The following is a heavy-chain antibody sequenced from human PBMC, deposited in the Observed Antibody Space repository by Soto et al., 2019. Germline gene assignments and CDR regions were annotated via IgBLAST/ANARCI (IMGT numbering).Heavy chain of an antibody. J-gene: IGHJ5*02. V-gene: IGHV3-15*01. CDR2: IKSKTDGGTT. D-gene: IGHD6-13*01. Sequence: GGSLRLSCAVSGFTFSNAWMSWVRQAPGKGLEWIGHIKSKTDGGTTDYAAPVKGRFTISRDNAKNSLYLQMNSLRAEDTAVYYCARDHHSSWYPSWFDPWGQGTLVTVSS. CDR3: ARDHHSSWYPSWFDP. CDR1: GFTFSNAW.